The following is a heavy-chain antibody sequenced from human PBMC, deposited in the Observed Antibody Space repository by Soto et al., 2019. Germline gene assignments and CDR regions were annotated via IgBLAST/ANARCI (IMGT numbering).Heavy chain of an antibody. Sequence: EVQLVESGGGLVQPGGALRLSCAASGFTFSSYSMNWVRQAPGKGLEWVSYISSSSSTIYYADSVKGRFTISRDNAKNSLYLQMNSLRAEDTAVYYWAREPLPGYTWKGYYYYMDVWGKGTTVTVSS. V-gene: IGHV3-48*01. D-gene: IGHD1-20*01. CDR3: AREPLPGYTWKGYYYYMDV. CDR1: GFTFSSYS. CDR2: ISSSSSTI. J-gene: IGHJ6*03.